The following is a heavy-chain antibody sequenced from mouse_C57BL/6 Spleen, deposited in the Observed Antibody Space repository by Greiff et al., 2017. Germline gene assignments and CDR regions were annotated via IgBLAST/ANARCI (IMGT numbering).Heavy chain of an antibody. V-gene: IGHV1-15*01. CDR2: IDPETGGT. CDR1: GYTFTDYE. J-gene: IGHJ2*01. D-gene: IGHD4-1*01. Sequence: QVQLKESGAELVRPGASVTLSCKASGYTFTDYEMHWVKQTPVHGLEWIGAIDPETGGTAYNQKFKGKAILTADKSSSTAYMELRSLTSEDSAVYYCTRSAAGTGWGKGTTLTVSS. CDR3: TRSAAGTG.